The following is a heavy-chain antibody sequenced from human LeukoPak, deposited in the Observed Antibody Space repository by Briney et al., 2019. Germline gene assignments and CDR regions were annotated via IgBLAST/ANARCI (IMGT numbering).Heavy chain of an antibody. J-gene: IGHJ4*02. V-gene: IGHV1-2*02. CDR2: INPNSGGT. D-gene: IGHD1-26*01. Sequence: ASVKVSCKASGYTFTGYYMHWVRQAPGQGLEWMGWINPNSGGTNYAQKFQGRVTMTWDTSISTAYMELSRLRSDDTAVYYCARVPALVGALDYWGQGTLVTVSS. CDR3: ARVPALVGALDY. CDR1: GYTFTGYY.